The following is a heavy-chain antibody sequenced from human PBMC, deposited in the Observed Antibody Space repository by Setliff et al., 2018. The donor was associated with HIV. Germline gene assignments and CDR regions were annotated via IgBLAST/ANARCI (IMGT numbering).Heavy chain of an antibody. D-gene: IGHD3-10*01. V-gene: IGHV3-7*01. Sequence: GGSLRLSCAASGFTFSNYWMSWVRQAPGKGLEWVAHINQDGSEKNHVDSVKGRFTISRDNAKGSASLQMNSLRAEDTAIYFCARKLRPGHGVDVWGQGTTVTVSS. CDR3: ARKLRPGHGVDV. J-gene: IGHJ6*02. CDR1: GFTFSNYW. CDR2: INQDGSEK.